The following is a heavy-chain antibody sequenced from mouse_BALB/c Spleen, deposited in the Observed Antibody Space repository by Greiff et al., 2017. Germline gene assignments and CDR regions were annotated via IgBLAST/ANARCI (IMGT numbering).Heavy chain of an antibody. D-gene: IGHD1-1*02. CDR1: GYTFTDYY. Sequence: QVQLQQSGPELVKPGASVKLYCKASGYTFTDYYINWVKQKPGQGLEWIGWIYPGSGNTKYNEKFKGKATLTVDTSSSTAYMQLSSLTSEDTAVYFCARRTMPYAMDYWGQGTSVTVSS. CDR2: IYPGSGNT. J-gene: IGHJ4*01. CDR3: ARRTMPYAMDY. V-gene: IGHV1-84*02.